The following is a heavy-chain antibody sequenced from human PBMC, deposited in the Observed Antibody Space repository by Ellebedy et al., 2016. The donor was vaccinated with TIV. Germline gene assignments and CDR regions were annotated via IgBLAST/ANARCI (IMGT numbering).Heavy chain of an antibody. CDR2: IDHSGSS. CDR3: ARGRRDQDSSSYYLDS. CDR1: GESFSGYY. J-gene: IGHJ5*01. D-gene: IGHD3-22*01. V-gene: IGHV4-34*01. Sequence: SETLSLTXAVYGESFSGYYWTWIRQPPGKGLEWIGEIDHSGSSNYNASLKSRLTMSVDTSKNQFSLKLSSLTAADTAVFYCARGRRDQDSSSYYLDSWGQGTRVIVSS.